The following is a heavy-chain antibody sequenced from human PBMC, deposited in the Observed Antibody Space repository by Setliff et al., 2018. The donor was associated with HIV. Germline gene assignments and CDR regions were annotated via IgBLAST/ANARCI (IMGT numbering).Heavy chain of an antibody. J-gene: IGHJ5*02. Sequence: SETLSLTCTVPGASIGNYFWTWLRQPPGQGLEWIGYIYTSGDVNYNPSLKSRVTISMDMSKEQFSLKLASVTAADTAVYYCARDYYESSGYYGWRFDPWGQGTLVTVSS. D-gene: IGHD3-22*01. CDR3: ARDYYESSGYYGWRFDP. CDR2: IYTSGDV. V-gene: IGHV4-4*09. CDR1: GASIGNYF.